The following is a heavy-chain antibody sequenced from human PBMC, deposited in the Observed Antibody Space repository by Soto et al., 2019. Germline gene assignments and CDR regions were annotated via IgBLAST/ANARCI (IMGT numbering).Heavy chain of an antibody. D-gene: IGHD3-22*01. CDR1: GFTFTTAW. CDR2: IKSKIDGGTT. V-gene: IGHV3-15*07. CDR3: TTDSHFTMRLVRFDY. Sequence: EVRLVESGGGLVEPGGSLRLSCAASGFTFTTAWINWVRQAPGKGLEWVARIKSKIDGGTTDFAAHVKGRFAISRDDSRNMVYFQMNSLEIEDTAVYYCTTDSHFTMRLVRFDYWGLGTLVTVSS. J-gene: IGHJ4*01.